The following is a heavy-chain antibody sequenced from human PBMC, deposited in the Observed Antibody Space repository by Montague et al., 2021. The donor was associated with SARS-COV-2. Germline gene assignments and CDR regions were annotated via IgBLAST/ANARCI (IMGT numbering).Heavy chain of an antibody. V-gene: IGHV4-4*07. J-gene: IGHJ4*02. D-gene: IGHD3-10*01. CDR2: MHFTGKT. CDR1: GDSITNHY. CDR3: ARDRFDFGAGRQGTIDF. Sequence: SETLSLTCSVSGDSITNHYWSWIRQPAGKGLEWIGRMHFTGKTNFSPFFSSRLTMSADTSKNQFSPKLTSVTAADTAIYFCARDRFDFGAGRQGTIDFWGQGTLVTASS.